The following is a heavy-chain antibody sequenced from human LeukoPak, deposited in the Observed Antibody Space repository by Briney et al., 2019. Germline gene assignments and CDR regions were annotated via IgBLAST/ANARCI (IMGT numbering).Heavy chain of an antibody. D-gene: IGHD2-15*01. CDR1: GFTFSSYA. CDR3: AKGGSGHYYYYYGMDV. Sequence: GGSLRLSCAASGFTFSSYAMSWVRQAPGKGLEWVSAISGSGGSTYYADSVKGRFTISRDNSKSTLYLQMNSLRAEDTAVYYCAKGGSGHYYYYYGMDVWGQGTTVTVSS. J-gene: IGHJ6*02. V-gene: IGHV3-23*01. CDR2: ISGSGGST.